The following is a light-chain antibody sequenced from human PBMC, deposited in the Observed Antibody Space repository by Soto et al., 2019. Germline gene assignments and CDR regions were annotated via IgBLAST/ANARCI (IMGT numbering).Light chain of an antibody. V-gene: IGLV1-40*01. CDR1: SSNIGAGYD. Sequence: QSVLTQPPSVSGAPGQRVTISCTGSSSNIGAGYDVHWYQQLPGTAPKLLIYDNNNRPSGVLDRFSGSKSGTSASLAITGLQAEDEADYYCQSYDSSLSGPVIFGGGTQLTVL. J-gene: IGLJ2*01. CDR3: QSYDSSLSGPVI. CDR2: DNN.